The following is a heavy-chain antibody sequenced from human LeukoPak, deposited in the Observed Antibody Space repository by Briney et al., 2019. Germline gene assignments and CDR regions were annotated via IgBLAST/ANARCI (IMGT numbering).Heavy chain of an antibody. Sequence: SETLSLTCTVSGGSISGVNYYWSWIRQPPGKGLEWIGSIYYSGSTYYNPSLKSRVTISVDTSKNQFSLKLSSVTAADTAVYYCARGLNYYDSSGYYAFDYWGQGTLVTVSS. J-gene: IGHJ4*02. CDR2: IYYSGST. CDR3: ARGLNYYDSSGYYAFDY. D-gene: IGHD3-22*01. V-gene: IGHV4-30-4*01. CDR1: GGSISGVNYY.